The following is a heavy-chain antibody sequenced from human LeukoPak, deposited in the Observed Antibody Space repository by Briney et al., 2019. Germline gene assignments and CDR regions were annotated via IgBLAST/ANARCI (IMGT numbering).Heavy chain of an antibody. D-gene: IGHD3-10*01. CDR2: ISGSGGST. CDR3: AKDRRITMVRGATPQYYFDY. CDR1: GFTFSSYA. V-gene: IGHV3-23*01. J-gene: IGHJ4*02. Sequence: PGGSLRLSCAASGFTFSSYAMSWVRQAPGKGLEWVSAISGSGGSTYYADSVKGRFTISRDNSKNTLYLQMNSLRAEDTAVYYCAKDRRITMVRGATPQYYFDYWGQGTLVTVSS.